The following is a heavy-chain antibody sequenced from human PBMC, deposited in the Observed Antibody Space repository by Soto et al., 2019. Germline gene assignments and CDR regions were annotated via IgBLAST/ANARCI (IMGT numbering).Heavy chain of an antibody. Sequence: EVQLLESGGGLVQPGGSLRLSCAASGLTFSTYAMSWVRQAPGKGLEWVSGITGTSVRTSYADSVQGRFTISRDNSKNSLFLQMHSLRAEDSALYYCVKLRGWPGVGANSGMDFDSWGQGTLVTVSS. CDR1: GLTFSTYA. CDR3: VKLRGWPGVGANSGMDFDS. J-gene: IGHJ4*02. D-gene: IGHD1-26*01. CDR2: ITGTSVRT. V-gene: IGHV3-23*01.